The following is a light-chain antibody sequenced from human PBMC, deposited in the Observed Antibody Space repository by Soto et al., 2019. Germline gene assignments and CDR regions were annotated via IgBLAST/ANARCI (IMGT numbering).Light chain of an antibody. J-gene: IGKJ3*01. CDR1: QSVSSSY. V-gene: IGKV3-20*01. CDR2: GAS. CDR3: QQANSFSFT. Sequence: EIVLTQSPGTLSLSPGERATLSCRASQSVSSSYLAWYQQKPGQAPRLLIYGASSRATGIPDRFSGSGSGTDFTLTISSLQPEDFATYYCQQANSFSFTFGPGTKVDIK.